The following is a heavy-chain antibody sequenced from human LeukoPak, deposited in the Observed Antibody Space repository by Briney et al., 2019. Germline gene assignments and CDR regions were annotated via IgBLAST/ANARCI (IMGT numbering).Heavy chain of an antibody. Sequence: SVKVSCKASGGTFSSYAISWVRQAPGQGLEWMGRIIPIFGTANYAQKFQGRVTTTTDESTSTAYMELSSLRSEDTAVYYCARAYSRPYYYDSSGYFDYWGQGTLVTVSS. V-gene: IGHV1-69*05. CDR1: GGTFSSYA. D-gene: IGHD3-22*01. CDR3: ARAYSRPYYYDSSGYFDY. CDR2: IIPIFGTA. J-gene: IGHJ4*02.